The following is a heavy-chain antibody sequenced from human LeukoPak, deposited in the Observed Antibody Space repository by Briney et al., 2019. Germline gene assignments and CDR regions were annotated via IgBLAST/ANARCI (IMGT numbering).Heavy chain of an antibody. V-gene: IGHV4-59*05. D-gene: IGHD6-13*01. Sequence: SETLSLTCTVSGGSISSYYWSWIRQPAGKGLEWIGSIYYSGSTYYNPSLKSRVTISVDTSKNQFSLKLSSVTAADTAVYYCARSSSWLAFDIWGQGTMVTVSS. CDR1: GGSISSYY. CDR3: ARSSSWLAFDI. J-gene: IGHJ3*02. CDR2: IYYSGST.